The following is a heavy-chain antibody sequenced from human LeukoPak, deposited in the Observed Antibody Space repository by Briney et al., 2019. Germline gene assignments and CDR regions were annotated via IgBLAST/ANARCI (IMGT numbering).Heavy chain of an antibody. CDR2: IRYDGSNK. CDR1: GFTFSSYG. Sequence: PGGSLRLSCAAPGFTFSSYGMHWVRQAPGKGLEWVAFIRYDGSNKYYADSVKGRFTISRDNSKNTLYLQMNSLRAEDTAVYYCANSWGGYFDFVDYWGQGTLVTVSS. D-gene: IGHD3-9*01. V-gene: IGHV3-30*02. J-gene: IGHJ4*02. CDR3: ANSWGGYFDFVDY.